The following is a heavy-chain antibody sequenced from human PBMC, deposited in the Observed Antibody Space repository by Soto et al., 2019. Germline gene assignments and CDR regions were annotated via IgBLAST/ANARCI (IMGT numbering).Heavy chain of an antibody. D-gene: IGHD4-17*01. CDR2: IFYGGGSGVA. Sequence: SETLSLTCTVSGGSFSSSNYYWGWIRQSPGKGLEWIGNIFYGGGSGVAYYSPSLKSRVTISVDTSKNQFSLNMRSLTAADTAVYFCARRGGGDSLFDSWGQGKPVTVSS. V-gene: IGHV4-39*01. CDR3: ARRGGGDSLFDS. CDR1: GGSFSSSNYY. J-gene: IGHJ4*02.